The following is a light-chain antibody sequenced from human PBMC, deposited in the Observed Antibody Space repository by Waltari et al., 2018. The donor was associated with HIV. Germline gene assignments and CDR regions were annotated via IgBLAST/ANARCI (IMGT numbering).Light chain of an antibody. CDR1: QSLTSG. V-gene: IGKV3-11*01. CDR3: QQRTNSVT. Sequence: EIFLTQSPDSLSLSPGERATLSCRASQSLTSGVAWHQQKPGQTPRLLIFDASSRAAGIPARFRGSGFGTDFILTISSLEPEDSAVYYCQQRTNSVTFGQGTRLEIK. CDR2: DAS. J-gene: IGKJ5*01.